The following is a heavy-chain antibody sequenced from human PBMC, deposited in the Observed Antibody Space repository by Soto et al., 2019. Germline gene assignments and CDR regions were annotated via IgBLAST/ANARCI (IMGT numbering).Heavy chain of an antibody. CDR2: IIPIFGTA. Sequence: QVQLVQSGAEVKKPGSSVKVSCKASGGTFSSYAISWVRQAPGQGLEWMGGIIPIFGTANYAQKFQGRVTITADDSTSTAYMELSSLRSEDTAVYYCASALVPAADGELWYGEHFDYWGQGTLVTVSS. V-gene: IGHV1-69*12. D-gene: IGHD2-2*01. CDR3: ASALVPAADGELWYGEHFDY. J-gene: IGHJ4*02. CDR1: GGTFSSYA.